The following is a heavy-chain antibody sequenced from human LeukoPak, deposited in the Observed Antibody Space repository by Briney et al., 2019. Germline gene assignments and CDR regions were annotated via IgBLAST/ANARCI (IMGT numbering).Heavy chain of an antibody. CDR3: ARERGNLVATSRWFDP. V-gene: IGHV3-30-3*01. CDR1: GFTFSSYA. D-gene: IGHD5-12*01. J-gene: IGHJ5*02. CDR2: ISYDGSNK. Sequence: PGGSLRLSCVASGFTFSSYAMHWVRQAPGKGLEWVAVISYDGSNKYYADSVKGRFTISRDNSKNTLYLQMNSLRAEDTAVYYCARERGNLVATSRWFDPWGQGTLVTVSS.